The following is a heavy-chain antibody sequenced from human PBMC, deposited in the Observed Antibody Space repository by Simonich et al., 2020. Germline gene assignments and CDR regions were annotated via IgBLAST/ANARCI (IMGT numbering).Heavy chain of an antibody. D-gene: IGHD1-20*01. CDR3: YSYNWNHFDY. CDR2: INPNSGGT. CDR1: GYTFPGYY. V-gene: IGHV1-2*02. J-gene: IGHJ4*02. Sequence: QVQLVQYGAEVHKPGASVTVSCKASGYTFPGYYLHWVRQAPGQGLEWMGWINPNSGGTNYAQKFKGRVTMTRDTSISTAYMELSRLRSDDTAVYYCYSYNWNHFDYWGQGTLVTVSS.